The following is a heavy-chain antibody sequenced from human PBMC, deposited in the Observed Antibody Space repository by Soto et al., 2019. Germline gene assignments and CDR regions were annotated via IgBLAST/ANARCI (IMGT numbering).Heavy chain of an antibody. Sequence: EVQLLESGGGLVQPGGSLRLSCAASGLNFNNYAMTWVRQAPGQGLEWVSGISGSGTTTYYSDSVKGRFTISRDNSKNTLYLQMNSLRAEDTAIYYCAKVSLGATTIADFSYYGMDVWGQGTAVTVSS. J-gene: IGHJ6*02. V-gene: IGHV3-23*01. CDR1: GLNFNNYA. D-gene: IGHD1-26*01. CDR3: AKVSLGATTIADFSYYGMDV. CDR2: ISGSGTTT.